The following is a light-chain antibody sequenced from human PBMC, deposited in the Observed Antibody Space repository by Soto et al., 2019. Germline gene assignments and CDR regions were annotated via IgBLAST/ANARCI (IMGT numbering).Light chain of an antibody. J-gene: IGKJ1*01. Sequence: EIVLTQSPGTLSLSPGERATLSCRASQSVYKNFLAWYQQKPGQAPRLLINGASNRATGIPDRFSGSGSGTDFSLTIDRLEPEDFAVYFCQQYGSSRTFGQGTKVEIK. V-gene: IGKV3-20*01. CDR1: QSVYKNF. CDR2: GAS. CDR3: QQYGSSRT.